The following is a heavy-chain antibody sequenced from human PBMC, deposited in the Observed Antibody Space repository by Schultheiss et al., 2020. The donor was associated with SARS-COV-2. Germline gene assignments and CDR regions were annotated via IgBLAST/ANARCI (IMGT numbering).Heavy chain of an antibody. D-gene: IGHD3-22*01. CDR2: ISSSGSTI. CDR3: ARLDSSGLFDAFDI. CDR1: GFTFSSYE. J-gene: IGHJ3*02. Sequence: GGPLRLSCAASGFTFSSYEMNWVRQAPGKGLEWVSYISSSGSTIYYADSVKGRFTISRDNAKNSLYLQMNSLRAEDTAVYYCARLDSSGLFDAFDIWGQGTMVTVSS. V-gene: IGHV3-48*03.